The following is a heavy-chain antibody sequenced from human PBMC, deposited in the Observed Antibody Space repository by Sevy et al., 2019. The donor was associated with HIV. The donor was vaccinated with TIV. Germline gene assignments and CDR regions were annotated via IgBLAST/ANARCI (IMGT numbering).Heavy chain of an antibody. V-gene: IGHV3-48*03. CDR2: ISNSGSTI. CDR1: GFTFSSYE. CDR3: AKGDRTFYGMDV. J-gene: IGHJ6*02. Sequence: GGSLRLSCTASGFTFSSYEMNWVRQAPGKGLEWVSYISNSGSTIHYSDSVKGRFTISRDNAKNSLYLQMNSLRAEDTAVYYCAKGDRTFYGMDVWGQGTTVTVSS. D-gene: IGHD2-15*01.